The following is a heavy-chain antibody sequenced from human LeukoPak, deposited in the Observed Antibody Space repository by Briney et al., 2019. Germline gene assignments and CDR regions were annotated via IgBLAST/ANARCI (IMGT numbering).Heavy chain of an antibody. CDR2: ISYDGSNK. CDR3: AREVGTHDSSGYYYEYFQH. CDR1: GFTFSSYA. J-gene: IGHJ1*01. Sequence: GGSLRLSCADSGFTFSSYAMHWVRQAPGKGLEWVAVISYDGSNKYYADSVKGRFTISRDNSKNTLYLQMNSLRAEDTAVYYCAREVGTHDSSGYYYEYFQHWGQGTLVTVSS. D-gene: IGHD3-22*01. V-gene: IGHV3-30*04.